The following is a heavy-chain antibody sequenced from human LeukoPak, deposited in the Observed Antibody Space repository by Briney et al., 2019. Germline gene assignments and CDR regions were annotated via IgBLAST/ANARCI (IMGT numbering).Heavy chain of an antibody. J-gene: IGHJ4*02. D-gene: IGHD3-3*01. CDR2: ISSSSSTI. CDR1: GFTFSSYS. V-gene: IGHV3-48*01. Sequence: GGSLRLSCAASGFTFSSYSMNWVRQAPGKGLEWVSYISSSSSTIYYADSVKGRFTISRDNAKNSLYLQMNSLKAEDTAVYYCARDPHPYDFWSGYYSYWGQGTLVTVSS. CDR3: ARDPHPYDFWSGYYSY.